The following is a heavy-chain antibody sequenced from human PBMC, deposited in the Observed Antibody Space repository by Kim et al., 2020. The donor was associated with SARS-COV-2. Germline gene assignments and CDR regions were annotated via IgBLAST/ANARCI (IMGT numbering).Heavy chain of an antibody. CDR2: IYPGGSDT. Sequence: GESLKISCKGSGYSFTSYWIGWVRQMPGKGLEWMGIIYPGGSDTRYSPSFQGQVTISADKSISTAYLQWSSLKASDTAMYYCARTEGSSGYYLGYYYYGMDVWGQGTTVTVSS. CDR1: GYSFTSYW. J-gene: IGHJ6*02. D-gene: IGHD3-22*01. CDR3: ARTEGSSGYYLGYYYYGMDV. V-gene: IGHV5-51*01.